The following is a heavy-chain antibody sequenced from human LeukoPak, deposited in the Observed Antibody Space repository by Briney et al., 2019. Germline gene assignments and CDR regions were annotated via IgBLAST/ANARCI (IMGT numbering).Heavy chain of an antibody. CDR3: AKGPYDYGDYYY. D-gene: IGHD4-17*01. V-gene: IGHV3-30*02. J-gene: IGHJ4*02. CDR1: GFTISSYG. CDR2: IRYDGSDK. Sequence: PTGESLRLFCAASGFTISSYGMHWVRQAPGKGLEWVAFIRYDGSDKYYADSVKGRFTISRDNSKNTLYLQMNSLRAEDTAVYYCAKGPYDYGDYYYWGQGTLVTVSS.